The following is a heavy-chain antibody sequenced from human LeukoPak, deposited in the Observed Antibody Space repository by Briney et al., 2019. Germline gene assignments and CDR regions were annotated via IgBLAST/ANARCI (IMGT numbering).Heavy chain of an antibody. CDR3: AEDQQLEPFHY. V-gene: IGHV3-30*02. Sequence: LPGESLRLSCAASGLTFSNYGMHWVRQAPGKGLEWVAFIQFDGGDIFYTDSVKGRFTISRDNSKNTLFLQMNSLRTDDTAMYYCAEDQQLEPFHYWSRGTLVTVSS. CDR2: IQFDGGDI. CDR1: GLTFSNYG. D-gene: IGHD1-1*01. J-gene: IGHJ4*02.